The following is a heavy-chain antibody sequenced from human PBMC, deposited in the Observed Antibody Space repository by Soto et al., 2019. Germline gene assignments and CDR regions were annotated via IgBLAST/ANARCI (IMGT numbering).Heavy chain of an antibody. J-gene: IGHJ6*02. CDR2: ISSSGYTM. V-gene: IGHV3-48*03. CDR3: ARDYTDYNTSGYYYAMYFYGLDV. D-gene: IGHD3-22*01. Sequence: PGGSLRLSCAAPGVSFNTYEMNWVRQAPGKGLEWVSYISSSGYTMYYADSVKGRFTISRDNAKNSLYLQMNSLRAEDTAVYYCARDYTDYNTSGYYYAMYFYGLDVWGQGTTVTVSS. CDR1: GVSFNTYE.